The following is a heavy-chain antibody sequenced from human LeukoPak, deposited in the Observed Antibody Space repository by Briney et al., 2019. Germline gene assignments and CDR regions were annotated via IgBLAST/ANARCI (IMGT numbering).Heavy chain of an antibody. CDR3: ARGPRSTVSPKYHGMDV. J-gene: IGHJ6*02. Sequence: SETLSLTCTVSGGSISSYYWSWIRQPAGKGLEWIGRIYTSGSTNYNPSLKSRVTMSVDTSKNQFSLKLSSVTAADTAVYYCARGPRSTVSPKYHGMDVWGQGTTVTVSS. CDR2: IYTSGST. D-gene: IGHD4-11*01. CDR1: GGSISSYY. V-gene: IGHV4-4*07.